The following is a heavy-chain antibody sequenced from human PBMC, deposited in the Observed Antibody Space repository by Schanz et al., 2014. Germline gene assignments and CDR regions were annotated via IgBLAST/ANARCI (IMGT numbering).Heavy chain of an antibody. CDR3: AGTYCSSTSCYTGYYYMDV. CDR1: GGTFSSYT. Sequence: QVQLVQSGDEVKKPGASVKVSCKASGGTFSSYTISWVRQAPGQGLEWMGRIIPILGIANYAQNFQGRVTITADKSTSTAYMELTSLRSEDTAVYYCAGTYCSSTSCYTGYYYMDVWGKGTTVTVAS. J-gene: IGHJ6*03. D-gene: IGHD2-2*02. CDR2: IIPILGIA. V-gene: IGHV1-69*02.